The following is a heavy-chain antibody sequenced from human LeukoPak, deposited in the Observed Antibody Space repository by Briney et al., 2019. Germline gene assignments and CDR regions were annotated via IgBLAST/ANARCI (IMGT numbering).Heavy chain of an antibody. CDR2: ISGSGGST. D-gene: IGHD6-13*01. CDR3: AKSSSSWYLGLVDY. CDR1: GFTLSSYA. Sequence: PGGSLRLSCAASGFTLSSYAMSWVLHAPGKGLEWVSAISGSGGSTYYADSVKGRFTISRDNAKNTLYLQMNSLRAEDTAVYYCAKSSSSWYLGLVDYWGQGTLVTVSS. V-gene: IGHV3-23*01. J-gene: IGHJ4*02.